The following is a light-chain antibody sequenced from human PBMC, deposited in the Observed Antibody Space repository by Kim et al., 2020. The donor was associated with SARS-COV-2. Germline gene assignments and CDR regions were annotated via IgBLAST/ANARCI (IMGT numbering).Light chain of an antibody. V-gene: IGLV1-40*01. J-gene: IGLJ3*02. CDR3: QSYDSSLSGSV. Sequence: QRVTISCTGSSSNIGAGYDVHWYQQLPGTAPKLLIYGNSDRPSGVPDRFSGSKSGTSASLAITGLQAEDEADYYCQSYDSSLSGSVFGGGTKVTVL. CDR2: GNS. CDR1: SSNIGAGYD.